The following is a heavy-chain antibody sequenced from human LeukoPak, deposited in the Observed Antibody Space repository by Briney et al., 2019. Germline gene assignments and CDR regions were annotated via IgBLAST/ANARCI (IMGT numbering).Heavy chain of an antibody. V-gene: IGHV5-51*01. J-gene: IGHJ4*02. Sequence: EPLKISCKGSGYSFTSYWIGWVRQMPGKGLEWMGVIYPGDSETRYSPSFQGQVTISVDKSISTAYLQWSSLKASDTAMYYCARSPFRGVMVDYWGQGTLVTVSS. CDR1: GYSFTSYW. D-gene: IGHD3-10*01. CDR2: IYPGDSET. CDR3: ARSPFRGVMVDY.